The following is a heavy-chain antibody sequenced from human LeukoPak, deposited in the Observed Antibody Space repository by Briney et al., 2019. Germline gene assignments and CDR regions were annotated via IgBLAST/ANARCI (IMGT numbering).Heavy chain of an antibody. J-gene: IGHJ5*02. CDR2: ISAYNGNT. CDR1: GYTFTSYG. Sequence: GASVKVSCKASGYTFTSYGISWLRQAPGQGLEWMGWISAYNGNTNYAQKLQGRVTMTTDTSTSTAYMELSRLRSDDTAVYYCARNRLGVAVAGNWFDPWGQGTLVTVSS. V-gene: IGHV1-18*01. D-gene: IGHD6-19*01. CDR3: ARNRLGVAVAGNWFDP.